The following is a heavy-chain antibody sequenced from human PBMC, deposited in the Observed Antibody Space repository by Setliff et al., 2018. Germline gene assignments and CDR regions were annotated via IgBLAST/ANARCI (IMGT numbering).Heavy chain of an antibody. V-gene: IGHV1-2*06. Sequence: RASVKVSCKASGYTFTSYSMHWVRRAPGQGLEWMGRINPSSGATIYAQKFQGRVTMTSDTSISTAYMELGRLRSDDTAVYFCARDGGGDSDAFDIWGQGTMVTVSS. CDR1: GYTFTSYS. CDR3: ARDGGGDSDAFDI. J-gene: IGHJ3*02. CDR2: INPSSGAT. D-gene: IGHD3-16*01.